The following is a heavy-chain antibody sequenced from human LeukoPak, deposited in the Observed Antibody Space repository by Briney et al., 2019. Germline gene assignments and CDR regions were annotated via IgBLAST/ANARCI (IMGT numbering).Heavy chain of an antibody. J-gene: IGHJ4*02. Sequence: GGSLRLSCAASGLTFSDYHMGWIRQAPGKGLEWVSHISDNGRTKYYANSVQGRFTVSRDNAKNPLYLQMNSLRADDTAVYYCATVHFGYFTFWGQGTLVPVSS. CDR2: ISDNGRTK. V-gene: IGHV3-11*01. CDR3: ATVHFGYFTF. D-gene: IGHD3-3*01. CDR1: GLTFSDYH.